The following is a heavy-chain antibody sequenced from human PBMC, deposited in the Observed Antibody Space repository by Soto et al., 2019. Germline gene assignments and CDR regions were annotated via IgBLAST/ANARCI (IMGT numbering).Heavy chain of an antibody. D-gene: IGHD3-10*01. CDR3: ARHTAGSLAHFGMDV. J-gene: IGHJ6*02. V-gene: IGHV4-39*01. CDR1: GGSISSSYYY. Sequence: QVQLQESGPGLVKPSETLSLPCTVSGGSISSSYYYWGWIRQPPGKGLEWIGSIYYSGSTYYNPSLTSPVTMSVDTSKNQFSLNLNSVTAADTAVYYCARHTAGSLAHFGMDVWGQGTTVTVSS. CDR2: IYYSGST.